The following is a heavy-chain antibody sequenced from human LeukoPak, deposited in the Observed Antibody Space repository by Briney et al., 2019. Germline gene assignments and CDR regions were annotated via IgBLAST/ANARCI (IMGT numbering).Heavy chain of an antibody. Sequence: GGSLRLSCAASGFTFSSYWMNWARQAPGKGLEWVASINHNGNVNYYVDSVKGRFTISRDNAKNSLYLQMSNLRAEDTAVYFCARGRDVVTDAFDIWGQGTMVTVSS. CDR3: ARGRDVVTDAFDI. D-gene: IGHD4-23*01. CDR1: GFTFSSYW. J-gene: IGHJ3*02. CDR2: INHNGNVN. V-gene: IGHV3-7*03.